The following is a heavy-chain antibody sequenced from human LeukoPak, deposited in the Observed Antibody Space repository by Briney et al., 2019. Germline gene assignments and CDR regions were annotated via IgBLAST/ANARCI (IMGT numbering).Heavy chain of an antibody. CDR1: GYTFTSYG. D-gene: IGHD1-26*01. CDR2: INPSGGST. CDR3: ARGSGIVDLLDY. Sequence: ASVKVSCKASGYTFTSYGISWVRQAPGQGLEWMGIINPSGGSTSYAQKFQGRVTMTRDTSTSTVYMELSSLRSEDTAVYYCARGSGIVDLLDYWGQGTLVTVSS. V-gene: IGHV1-46*01. J-gene: IGHJ4*02.